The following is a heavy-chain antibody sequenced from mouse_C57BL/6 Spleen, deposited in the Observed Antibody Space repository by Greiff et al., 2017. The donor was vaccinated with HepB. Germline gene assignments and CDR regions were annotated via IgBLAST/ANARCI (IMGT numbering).Heavy chain of an antibody. J-gene: IGHJ2*01. CDR3: ARGGGGRGDYFDY. CDR1: GFTFSSYG. D-gene: IGHD3-3*01. CDR2: ISSGGSYT. Sequence: EVMLVESGGDLVKPGGSLKLSCAASGFTFSSYGMSWVRQTPDKRLEWVATISSGGSYTYYPDSVKGRFTISRDNAKNTLYLQMSSLKSEDTAMYYCARGGGGRGDYFDYWGQGTTLTVSS. V-gene: IGHV5-6*01.